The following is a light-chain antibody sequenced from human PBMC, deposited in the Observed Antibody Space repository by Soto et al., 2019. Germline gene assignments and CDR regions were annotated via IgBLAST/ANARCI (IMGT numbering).Light chain of an antibody. V-gene: IGLV1-40*01. J-gene: IGLJ3*02. Sequence: QSVLTQAPSVSGAPGQRGTISCTGSSSNIGAGYDVHWYQQLPGTAPKLLIYGNSNRPSRVPDRFSGSKSGTSASLAITGLRAEDEADYYCQSYDSSLSGWVFGGGTKLTVL. CDR1: SSNIGAGYD. CDR3: QSYDSSLSGWV. CDR2: GNS.